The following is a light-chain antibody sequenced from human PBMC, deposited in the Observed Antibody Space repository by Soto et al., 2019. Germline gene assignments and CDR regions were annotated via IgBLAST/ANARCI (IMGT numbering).Light chain of an antibody. CDR1: QRVSRH. CDR3: HQRTKLQIT. CDR2: DAS. J-gene: IGKJ5*01. V-gene: IGKV3D-11*01. Sequence: EIVLTQSPATLSLSPGERATLSCRASQRVSRHLAWYQQKPGQAPRLLIYDASTRATGIPARFSGSGSGTNFTLTIRSLEPEDLAVYYRHQRTKLQITFGQGTRLEIK.